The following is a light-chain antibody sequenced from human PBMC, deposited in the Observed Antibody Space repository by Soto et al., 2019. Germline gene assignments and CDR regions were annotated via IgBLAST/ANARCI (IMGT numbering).Light chain of an antibody. CDR2: DDS. CDR1: NIGSKS. CDR3: QVWDSSSDLWV. V-gene: IGLV3-21*02. Sequence: SYELTQPPSVSVAPGQTARITCGGNNIGSKSVNWYQQKPGQAPVLVVYDDSDRPSGIPERFSGSNSGNTATLTISRVEAGDEADYYCQVWDSSSDLWVFGGGTKLTVL. J-gene: IGLJ3*02.